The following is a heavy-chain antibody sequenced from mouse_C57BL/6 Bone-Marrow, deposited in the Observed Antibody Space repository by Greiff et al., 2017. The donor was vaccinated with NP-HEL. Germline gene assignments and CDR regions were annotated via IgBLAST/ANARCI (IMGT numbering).Heavy chain of an antibody. CDR1: GFTFSDAW. Sequence: EVQLVESGGGLVQPGGSMKLSCAASGFTFSDAWMDWVRQSPEKGLEWVAEIRNKANNHATYYAESVKGRFTISRDDSKSSVYLQMNSLRAEDTGIYYCTRGDYGIYYYAMDYWGQGTSVTVSS. J-gene: IGHJ4*01. CDR3: TRGDYGIYYYAMDY. CDR2: IRNKANNHAT. V-gene: IGHV6-6*01. D-gene: IGHD2-1*01.